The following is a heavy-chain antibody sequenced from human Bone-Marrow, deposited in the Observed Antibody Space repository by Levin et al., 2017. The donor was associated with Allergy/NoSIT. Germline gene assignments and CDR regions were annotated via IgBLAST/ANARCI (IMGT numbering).Heavy chain of an antibody. CDR3: ARAGGMITFGGVIVNDAFDI. J-gene: IGHJ3*02. Sequence: GESLKISCAASGFTFSSYSMNWVRQAPGKGLEWVSSISSSSSYIYYADSVKGRFTISRDNAKNSLYLQMNSLRAEDTAVYYCARAGGMITFGGVIVNDAFDIWGQGTMVTVSS. D-gene: IGHD3-16*02. CDR1: GFTFSSYS. CDR2: ISSSSSYI. V-gene: IGHV3-21*01.